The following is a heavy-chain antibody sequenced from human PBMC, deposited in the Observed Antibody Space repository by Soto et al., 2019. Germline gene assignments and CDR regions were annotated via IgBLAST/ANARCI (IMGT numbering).Heavy chain of an antibody. Sequence: SETLSLTCTVSGGSISSGDYYWSWIRQPPGKGLEWIGYIYYSGSTYYNPSLKSRVSITLETSKSQFSLRLTSVTASDTAVYYCARLGAYYQSLDPWGQGTLVTVSS. J-gene: IGHJ5*02. D-gene: IGHD2-21*01. CDR1: GGSISSGDYY. CDR3: ARLGAYYQSLDP. V-gene: IGHV4-30-4*01. CDR2: IYYSGST.